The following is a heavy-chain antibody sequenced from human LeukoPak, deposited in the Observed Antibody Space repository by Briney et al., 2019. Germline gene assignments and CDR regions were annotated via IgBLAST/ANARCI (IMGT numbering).Heavy chain of an antibody. Sequence: GGSLRLSCAASGFTFSDYAMHWVRQAPGKGLEWVAVISKDGSNKYFADSVKGRFTISRDNAKNSLYLQMNSLRAEDTAVYYCATGSSGWQPYNWFDPWGQGTLVTVSS. D-gene: IGHD6-19*01. CDR3: ATGSSGWQPYNWFDP. J-gene: IGHJ5*02. V-gene: IGHV3-30*04. CDR2: ISKDGSNK. CDR1: GFTFSDYA.